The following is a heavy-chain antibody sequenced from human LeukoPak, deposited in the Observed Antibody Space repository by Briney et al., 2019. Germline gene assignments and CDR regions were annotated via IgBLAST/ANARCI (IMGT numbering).Heavy chain of an antibody. CDR2: IYYSGST. CDR1: GGSISSSSYY. V-gene: IGHV4-39*02. Sequence: SETLSLTCTVSGGSISSSSYYWGWIRQPPGKGLEWIGSIYYSGSTYYNPSLKSRVTISVDTSKNQFSLKLSSVTAADTAVYYCARDGVVTPPGDYWGQGTLVTVSS. J-gene: IGHJ4*02. CDR3: ARDGVVTPPGDY. D-gene: IGHD4-23*01.